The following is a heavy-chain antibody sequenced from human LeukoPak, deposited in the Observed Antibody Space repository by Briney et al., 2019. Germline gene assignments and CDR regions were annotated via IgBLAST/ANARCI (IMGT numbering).Heavy chain of an antibody. Sequence: PGGSLRLSCAASGFTVSSNYMSWVRQAPGKGLEWVSAISGSGGSTYYADSVKGRFTISRDNSKNTLYLQMNSLRAEDTAVYYCAKGITNFDYWGQGTLVTVSS. D-gene: IGHD3-16*01. V-gene: IGHV3-23*01. J-gene: IGHJ4*02. CDR1: GFTVSSNY. CDR2: ISGSGGST. CDR3: AKGITNFDY.